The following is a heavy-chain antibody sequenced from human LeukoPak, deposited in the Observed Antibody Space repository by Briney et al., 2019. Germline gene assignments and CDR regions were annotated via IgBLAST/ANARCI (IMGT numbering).Heavy chain of an antibody. V-gene: IGHV4-34*01. CDR1: GGSFSGYY. D-gene: IGHD3-3*01. CDR2: INHSGST. CDR3: ARGLSHYDFWSGYPPEYYFDY. Sequence: SETLSLTCAVYGGSFSGYYWSWIRQPPGKGLEWIGEINHSGSTNYNPSLKSRVTISVDTSKNQFSLKLSSVTAADTAVYYCARGLSHYDFWSGYPPEYYFDYWGQGTLVTVSS. J-gene: IGHJ4*02.